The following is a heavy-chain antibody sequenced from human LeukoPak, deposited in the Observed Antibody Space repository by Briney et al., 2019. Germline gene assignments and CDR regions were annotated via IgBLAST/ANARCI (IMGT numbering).Heavy chain of an antibody. CDR2: IYHSGST. Sequence: PSGTLSLTCAVSGGSVSSSNWWSWVRQPPGKGLEWIGEIYHSGSTNYNPSLKSRVTISVDTSKNQFSLKLSSVTAADTAVYYCARLIRGWFYLDYWGQGTLVTVSS. V-gene: IGHV4-4*02. CDR1: GGSVSSSNW. CDR3: ARLIRGWFYLDY. D-gene: IGHD6-19*01. J-gene: IGHJ4*02.